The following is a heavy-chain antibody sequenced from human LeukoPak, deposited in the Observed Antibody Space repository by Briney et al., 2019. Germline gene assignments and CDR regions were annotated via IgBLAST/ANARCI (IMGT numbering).Heavy chain of an antibody. V-gene: IGHV1-18*01. CDR2: ISAYNGNT. CDR1: GYTFTSYG. D-gene: IGHD1-7*01. Sequence: ASVKVSCKASGYTFTSYGISWVRQAPGQGLEWMGWISAYNGNTNYAQKLQGRVTMTTDTSTSTAYMELRSLRSDDTAVYYCARDNTVITGTSLEGIDPWGQGSLVTVSS. J-gene: IGHJ5*02. CDR3: ARDNTVITGTSLEGIDP.